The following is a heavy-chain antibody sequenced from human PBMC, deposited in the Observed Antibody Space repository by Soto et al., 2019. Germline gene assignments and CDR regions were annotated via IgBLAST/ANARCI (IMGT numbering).Heavy chain of an antibody. V-gene: IGHV4-39*01. CDR1: GGSISSSSYY. Sequence: QLQLQESGPGLVKPSETLSLTCIVSGGSISSSSYYWGWIRQPPGKGLEWIGSIYYSGSTSYNPSRKSLVTIAVNTSNNQFSLKLSSVTAADTAVFYCARHRARNWFDPWGQGTLVTVSS. D-gene: IGHD6-6*01. J-gene: IGHJ5*02. CDR3: ARHRARNWFDP. CDR2: IYYSGST.